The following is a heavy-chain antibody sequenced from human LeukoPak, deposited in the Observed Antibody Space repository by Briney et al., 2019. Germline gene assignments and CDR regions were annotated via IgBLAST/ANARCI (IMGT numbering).Heavy chain of an antibody. D-gene: IGHD6-19*01. J-gene: IGHJ4*02. V-gene: IGHV4-59*01. CDR2: IYYSGST. CDR3: ARKDSSGWWGY. CDR1: GGSISSYY. Sequence: SETLSLTCTVSGGSISSYYWSWIRQPPGKGLEWIGYIYYSGSTNYNPSLKSRVTISVDTSKNQFSLKLSSVTAADTAVYYCARKDSSGWWGYWGQGTLVTVSS.